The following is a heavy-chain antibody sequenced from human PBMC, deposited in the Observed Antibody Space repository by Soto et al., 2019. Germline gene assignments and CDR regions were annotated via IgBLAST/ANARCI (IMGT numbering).Heavy chain of an antibody. V-gene: IGHV3-23*05. CDR3: AKGTAPWSSGVSCYPFDR. J-gene: IGHJ4*02. CDR2: ITNSGDDA. Sequence: EVQLLESGGDLVQPGGSLRLSCVASGFTFSSYAMTWVRQAPGWGLECVSVITNSGDDAHYINSVKGRFTNFRDNSNITLFLQMDRLRVEDTAIYYRAKGTAPWSSGVSCYPFDRWGQGTLVTVSS. D-gene: IGHD2-15*01. CDR1: GFTFSSYA.